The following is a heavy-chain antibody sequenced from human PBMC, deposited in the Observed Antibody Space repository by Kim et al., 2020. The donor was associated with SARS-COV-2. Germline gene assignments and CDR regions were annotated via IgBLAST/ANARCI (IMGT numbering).Heavy chain of an antibody. Sequence: GGSLRLSCAASGFTFSSYWMSWVRQAPGKGLEWVANIKQDGSEKYYVDSVKGRFTISRDNAKNSLYLQMNSLRAEDTAVYYCAREYYYDSSGYYSAYYYGMDVWGQGTTVTVSS. D-gene: IGHD3-22*01. CDR3: AREYYYDSSGYYSAYYYGMDV. CDR2: IKQDGSEK. V-gene: IGHV3-7*01. CDR1: GFTFSSYW. J-gene: IGHJ6*02.